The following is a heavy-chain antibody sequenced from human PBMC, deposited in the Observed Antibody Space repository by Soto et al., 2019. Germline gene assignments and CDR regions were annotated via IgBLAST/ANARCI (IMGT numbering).Heavy chain of an antibody. D-gene: IGHD3-22*01. CDR1: GYTFTGYY. J-gene: IGHJ2*01. V-gene: IGHV1-2*02. CDR3: ARYTIGYYYDSSGYHGKCYFDL. CDR2: SNPNSGGT. Sequence: ASVKVSCRASGYTFTGYYMHWVRQAPGQGLEWMGWSNPNSGGTNYAQKFQGRVTMTRETSISTAYMELRRLRSDDTAVYYCARYTIGYYYDSSGYHGKCYFDLWGRGTLVAVCS.